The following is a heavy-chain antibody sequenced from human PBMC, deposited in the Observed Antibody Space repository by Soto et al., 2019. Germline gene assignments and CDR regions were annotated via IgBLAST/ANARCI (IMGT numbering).Heavy chain of an antibody. V-gene: IGHV1-18*01. CDR2: ISAYNGNT. D-gene: IGHD1-26*01. CDR1: GYTFTSYG. CDR3: ARGKRFPGVGATNGAFDI. J-gene: IGHJ3*02. Sequence: GASVKVSCEASGYTFTSYGISWVRQAPGQGLEWMGWISAYNGNTNYAQKLQGRVTMTTDTSTSTAYMELRSLRSDDTAVYYCARGKRFPGVGATNGAFDIWGQGTMVTVSS.